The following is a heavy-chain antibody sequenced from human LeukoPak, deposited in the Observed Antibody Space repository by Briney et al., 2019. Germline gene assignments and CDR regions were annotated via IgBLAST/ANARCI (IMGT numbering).Heavy chain of an antibody. Sequence: SSETLSLTCTVSGGSISSYYWNWIRQPPGKGLEWIGYIYYSGSTNYNPSLKSRVTISVDRSKNQFSLKLSSVTAADTAVYYSARSRGVLDYFHHWGQGTLVTVSS. CDR1: GGSISSYY. CDR2: IYYSGST. J-gene: IGHJ1*01. CDR3: ARSRGVLDYFHH. V-gene: IGHV4-59*01. D-gene: IGHD3-3*01.